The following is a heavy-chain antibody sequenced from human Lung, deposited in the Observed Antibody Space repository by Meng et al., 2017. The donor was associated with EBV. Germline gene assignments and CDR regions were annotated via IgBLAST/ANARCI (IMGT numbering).Heavy chain of an antibody. V-gene: IGHV7-4-1*02. Sequence: QVQLVASGSEFKKPGASVKVSCKASGYTFTRYPMNWVRQAPGQGLEWMGWISTNTGNPTYAQGFTGRFVFSVDTSVSTAYLQISSLKTEDTAVYYCGTLKYTSGFYGPAYWGQGALVTVSS. J-gene: IGHJ4*02. CDR2: ISTNTGNP. D-gene: IGHD6-19*01. CDR1: GYTFTRYP. CDR3: GTLKYTSGFYGPAY.